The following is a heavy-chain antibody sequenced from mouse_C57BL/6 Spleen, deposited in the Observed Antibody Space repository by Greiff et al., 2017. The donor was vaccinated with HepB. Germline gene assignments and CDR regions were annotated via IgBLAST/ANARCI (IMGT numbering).Heavy chain of an antibody. V-gene: IGHV5-17*01. CDR2: ISSGSSTI. Sequence: EVKVVESGGGLVKPGGSLKLSCAASGFTFSDYGMHWVRQAPEKGLEWVAYISSGSSTIYYADTVKGRFTISRDNAKNTLFLQMTSLRSEDTAMYYCARPLYYGAMDYWGQGTSVTVSS. J-gene: IGHJ4*01. CDR3: ARPLYYGAMDY. CDR1: GFTFSDYG. D-gene: IGHD2-1*01.